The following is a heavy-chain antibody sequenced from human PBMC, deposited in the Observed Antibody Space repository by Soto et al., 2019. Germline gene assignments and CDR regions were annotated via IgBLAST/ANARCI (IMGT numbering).Heavy chain of an antibody. CDR2: IYSGGST. D-gene: IGHD4-4*01. J-gene: IGHJ4*02. Sequence: GGSLRLSCAASGFTVSSNYMSWVRQAPGKGLEWVSVIYSGGSTYYADSVKGRFTISRDNSKNTLYLQMNSLRAEDTAVYYCARGTPPYSNYGSYFDYWGQGTLVTVSS. V-gene: IGHV3-53*01. CDR3: ARGTPPYSNYGSYFDY. CDR1: GFTVSSNY.